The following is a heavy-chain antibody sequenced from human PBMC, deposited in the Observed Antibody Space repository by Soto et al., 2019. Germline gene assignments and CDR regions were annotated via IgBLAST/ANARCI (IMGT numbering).Heavy chain of an antibody. CDR3: ARAQGPGGYYYYGMDV. J-gene: IGHJ6*02. CDR1: GFTFSSYA. CDR2: ISYDGSNK. V-gene: IGHV3-30-3*01. Sequence: GGSLRLSCAASGFTFSSYAMHWVRQAPGKGLEWVAVISYDGSNKYYADSVKGRFTISRDNSKNTLYLQMNSLRAEDTAVYYCARAQGPGGYYYYGMDVWGQGTTVTVSS.